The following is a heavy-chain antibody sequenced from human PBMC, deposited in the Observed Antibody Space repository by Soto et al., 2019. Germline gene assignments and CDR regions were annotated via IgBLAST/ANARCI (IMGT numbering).Heavy chain of an antibody. CDR1: GGSITTYY. Sequence: QVQLQESGPGLVKPSETLSLTCTVSGGSITTYYWSWIRQPPGKGLEWIGYIHYEGSTNYNPSLKSRVTILVDTSQNQFSLKLTSVTAVDTAVYFCARGRRSGWYHFDSWGQGTLVTVSS. D-gene: IGHD6-19*01. CDR3: ARGRRSGWYHFDS. CDR2: IHYEGST. V-gene: IGHV4-59*01. J-gene: IGHJ4*02.